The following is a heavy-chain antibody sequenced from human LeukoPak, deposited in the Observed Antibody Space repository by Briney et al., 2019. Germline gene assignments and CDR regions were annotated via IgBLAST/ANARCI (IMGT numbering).Heavy chain of an antibody. CDR1: GLIFTDYG. V-gene: IGHV3-30*02. CDR3: AKEGTASKPSDLDV. J-gene: IGHJ4*02. Sequence: GGSLRLSCAVSGLIFTDYGMQWVRQAPGKGLEWVAFIRYDGSTKYDVDSVKRRFTIPRDNYKHMLSHQINSLRGEDTAVYYCAKEGTASKPSDLDVWGQGTLVTVSS. CDR2: IRYDGSTK. D-gene: IGHD1/OR15-1a*01.